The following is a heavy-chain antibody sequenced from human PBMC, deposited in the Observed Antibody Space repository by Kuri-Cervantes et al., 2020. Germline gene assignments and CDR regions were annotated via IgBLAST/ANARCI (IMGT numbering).Heavy chain of an antibody. CDR1: GFTFSSYA. CDR3: ARDWGSSCPFFY. D-gene: IGHD6-13*01. Sequence: GESLKISCAASGFTFSSYAMHWVRQAPGKGLEWVAVISYDGSNKYYADSVKGRFTISRDNSKNTLYLQMNSLRAEDTAVYYCARDWGSSCPFFYWGQGTLVTVSS. CDR2: ISYDGSNK. V-gene: IGHV3-30-3*01. J-gene: IGHJ4*02.